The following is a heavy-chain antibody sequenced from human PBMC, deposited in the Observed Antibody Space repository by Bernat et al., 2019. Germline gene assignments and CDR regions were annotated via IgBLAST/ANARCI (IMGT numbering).Heavy chain of an antibody. CDR1: GGTFSSYT. D-gene: IGHD6-13*01. Sequence: QVQLVQSGAEVKKPGSSVKVSCKASGGTFSSYTISWVRQAPGQGLEWMGRIIPIRGIANYAQKFKGRVTITADKSTSTAYMELSSLSAEDTAVYYCAREPGIAGGAGDGFDSWGQGTLVTVSS. V-gene: IGHV1-69*08. CDR3: AREPGIAGGAGDGFDS. CDR2: IIPIRGIA. J-gene: IGHJ4*02.